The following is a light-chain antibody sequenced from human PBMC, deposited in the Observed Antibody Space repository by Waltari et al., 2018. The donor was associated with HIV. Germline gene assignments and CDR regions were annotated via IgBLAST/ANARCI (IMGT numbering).Light chain of an antibody. CDR2: DND. Sequence: QSVLTQPPSVSAAPGQKVTISCSGSTSNIGNNYVYWYQQFPETAPKLLIYDNDKRPSGIPDRVSGSKSGKSATLGITGLQTGDEADYYCGTWDRGLSAMVFGGGTKLTVL. CDR1: TSNIGNNY. J-gene: IGLJ3*02. CDR3: GTWDRGLSAMV. V-gene: IGLV1-51*01.